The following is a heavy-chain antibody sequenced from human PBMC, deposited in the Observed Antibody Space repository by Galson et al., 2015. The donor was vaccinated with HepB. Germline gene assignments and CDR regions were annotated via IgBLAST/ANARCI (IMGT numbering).Heavy chain of an antibody. J-gene: IGHJ4*02. V-gene: IGHV3-23*01. D-gene: IGHD3-3*01. CDR3: AKVGDFWSGPVD. CDR2: ISGSSGST. Sequence: SLRLSCAASGFTFSSYGMSWVRQAPGKGLEWVSAISGSSGSTYYADSVKGRFTISRDNSKNTLYLQMNSLRAEDTAVYYCAKVGDFWSGPVDWGQGTLVTVSS. CDR1: GFTFSSYG.